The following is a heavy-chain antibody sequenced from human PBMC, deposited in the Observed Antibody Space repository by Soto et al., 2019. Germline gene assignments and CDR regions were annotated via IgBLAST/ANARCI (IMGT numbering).Heavy chain of an antibody. Sequence: GAEVKKPGESLKISCKGSGYSFTNYWIGWVRQMPGKGLEWMGIIHPGDSDTRYSPSFQGQVTFSADKSISTAYLQWSSLKASDTAIYYCARQSSVEMATVNWGQGTLVTVSS. CDR3: ARQSSVEMATVN. V-gene: IGHV5-51*01. J-gene: IGHJ4*02. CDR1: GYSFTNYW. D-gene: IGHD4-4*01. CDR2: IHPGDSDT.